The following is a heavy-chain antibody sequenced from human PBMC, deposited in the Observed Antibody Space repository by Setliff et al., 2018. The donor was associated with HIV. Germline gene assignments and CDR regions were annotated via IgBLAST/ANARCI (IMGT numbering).Heavy chain of an antibody. D-gene: IGHD2-8*01. J-gene: IGHJ4*02. CDR1: GFKFSSYT. V-gene: IGHV3-23*03. CDR2: IYEDGSRI. Sequence: PGGSLRLSCAASGFKFSSYTINWVRQAPGKGLEWVSVIYEDGSRIYYAESVRGRFTISRDNSKNTLDPQMNSLRAEDTALYYCAHTGYCTNGVCFYDHWGQGTLVTVSS. CDR3: AHTGYCTNGVCFYDH.